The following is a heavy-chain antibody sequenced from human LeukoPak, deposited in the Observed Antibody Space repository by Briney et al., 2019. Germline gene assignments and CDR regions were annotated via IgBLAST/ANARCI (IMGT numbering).Heavy chain of an antibody. D-gene: IGHD3/OR15-3a*01. CDR1: GFTFGSYD. V-gene: IGHV3-33*01. CDR3: AGHKDWTFDY. J-gene: IGHJ4*02. CDR2: IWYDGSNK. Sequence: GGSLRLSCAASGFTFGSYDMHWVRQAPGKGLEWVAVIWYDGSNKYYADSVKGRFTISRDISKNTLYLQMNSLRAEDTAVYYCAGHKDWTFDYWGQGTLVTVSS.